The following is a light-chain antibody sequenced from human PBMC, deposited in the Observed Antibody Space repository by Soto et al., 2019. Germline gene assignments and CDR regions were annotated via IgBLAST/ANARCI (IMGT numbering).Light chain of an antibody. CDR3: ETWDSNAWV. J-gene: IGLJ3*02. CDR2: LEGSGSY. Sequence: QSVLTQSSSASASLGSSVKLTCTLSSGHSSYIIAWHQQQPGKAPRYLMKLEGSGSYNKGSGVPDRFSGSSSGADRYLTISKLQSEDEADYYCETWDSNAWVFGGGTKLTVL. CDR1: SGHSSYI. V-gene: IGLV4-60*03.